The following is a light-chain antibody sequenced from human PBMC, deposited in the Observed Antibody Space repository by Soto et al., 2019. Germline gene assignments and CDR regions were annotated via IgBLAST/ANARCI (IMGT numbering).Light chain of an antibody. J-gene: IGKJ2*02. CDR1: QSISTW. Sequence: DIPMTQSPSTLSASVGDRVTITCRASQSISTWLAWYQQRPGKAPNLLIFDVSTLEGGVPSRFSGGASGTDFTLTISSLQPDDSATYYCQQYSNYPRTFGQGTKLEI. CDR3: QQYSNYPRT. V-gene: IGKV1-5*01. CDR2: DVS.